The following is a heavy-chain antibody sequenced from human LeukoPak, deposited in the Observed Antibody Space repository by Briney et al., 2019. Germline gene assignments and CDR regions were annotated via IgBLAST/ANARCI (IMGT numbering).Heavy chain of an antibody. J-gene: IGHJ4*02. V-gene: IGHV4-34*01. CDR3: TRMTTGHDY. D-gene: IGHD4-17*01. CDR2: INHSGYT. CDR1: GVSFDDYY. Sequence: SETLSLTCGVSGVSFDDYYWSWVRQTPGKGLEWLGEINHSGYTNDSPSLRSRVTLSIDTSRKQFSLNLRSVTVADAGIYYCTRMTTGHDYWGQGTLVTVSS.